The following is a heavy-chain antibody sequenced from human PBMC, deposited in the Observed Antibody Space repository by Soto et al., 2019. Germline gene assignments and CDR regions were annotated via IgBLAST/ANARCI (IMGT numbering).Heavy chain of an antibody. J-gene: IGHJ6*02. CDR2: IYYSGST. CDR1: GGSTSSSSYY. D-gene: IGHD3-10*01. CDR3: ARGPLQVGYYYYYGMDV. V-gene: IGHV4-39*01. Sequence: SETLSLTCTSSGGSTSSSSYYWGWIRQPPGKGLEWIGSIYYSGSTYYNPSLKSRVTISVDTSKNQFSLKLSSVTAADTAVYYCARGPLQVGYYYYYGMDVWGQGTTVTSP.